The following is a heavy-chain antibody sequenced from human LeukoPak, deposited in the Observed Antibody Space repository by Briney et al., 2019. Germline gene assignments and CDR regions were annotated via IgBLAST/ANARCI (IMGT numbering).Heavy chain of an antibody. CDR1: GFTFSSYG. CDR3: ARGRYSGYDYPSHFDY. V-gene: IGHV3-33*01. Sequence: PGGSLRLSCAASGFTFSSYGMHWVRQAPGKGREWGAVIWYDGSNKYYADSVKGRFTISRDNSKNTLYLQMNTLRAEDTAVYYCARGRYSGYDYPSHFDYWGQGTLVTVSS. CDR2: IWYDGSNK. D-gene: IGHD5-12*01. J-gene: IGHJ4*02.